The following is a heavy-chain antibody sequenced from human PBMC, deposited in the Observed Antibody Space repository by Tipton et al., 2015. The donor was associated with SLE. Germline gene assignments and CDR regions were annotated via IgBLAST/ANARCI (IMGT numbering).Heavy chain of an antibody. CDR2: MNPNSGNT. CDR1: GYTFTSYD. CDR3: ARAYCTNGVCSPLVRY. D-gene: IGHD2-8*01. V-gene: IGHV1-8*02. Sequence: QLVQSGAEVKKPGASVKVSCKASGYTFTSYDINWVRQATGQGLEWMGWMNPNSGNTGYAQKFQGRVTMTRNTSVSTVYMELSSLRSEDTAVYYCARAYCTNGVCSPLVRYWGQGTLVTVSS. J-gene: IGHJ4*02.